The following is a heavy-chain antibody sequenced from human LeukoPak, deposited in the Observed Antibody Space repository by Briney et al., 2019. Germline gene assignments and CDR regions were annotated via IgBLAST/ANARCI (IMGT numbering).Heavy chain of an antibody. D-gene: IGHD4-17*01. CDR1: GFTFSDYY. CDR2: ISISSTTI. CDR3: ARAGRLQYGDYVAFDY. J-gene: IGHJ4*02. V-gene: IGHV3-11*01. Sequence: GGSLRLSCAASGFTFSDYYMSWIRQAPGKGLEWVSYISISSTTIYYADSVKGRFTFSRDNAKNSLYLQMNSLRDEDTAVYYCARAGRLQYGDYVAFDYWGQGTLVTVSS.